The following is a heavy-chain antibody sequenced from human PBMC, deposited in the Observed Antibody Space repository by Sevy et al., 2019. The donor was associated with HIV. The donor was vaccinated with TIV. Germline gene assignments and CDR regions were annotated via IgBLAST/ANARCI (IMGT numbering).Heavy chain of an antibody. V-gene: IGHV5-51*01. Sequence: GESLKISCKGSGYSFTSYWIGWVRQMPGKGLEWMGIIYPGDSDTRYSPSFQGQVTISADKSISTAYLQWSGLKASDTAMYYCARRVREHIVVVTARADAFDIWGQGTMVTVSS. CDR1: GYSFTSYW. CDR3: ARRVREHIVVVTARADAFDI. J-gene: IGHJ3*02. D-gene: IGHD2-21*02. CDR2: IYPGDSDT.